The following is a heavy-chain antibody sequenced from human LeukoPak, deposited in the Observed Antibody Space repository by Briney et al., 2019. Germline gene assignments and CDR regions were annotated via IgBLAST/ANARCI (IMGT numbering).Heavy chain of an antibody. D-gene: IGHD3-22*01. CDR3: ARDARADYDSSGAIDY. CDR2: INPNSGGT. J-gene: IGHJ4*02. Sequence: ASVTVSCKASGYTFTAYYIHWVRQAPGQGLEWMGWINPNSGGTDYAQKFQGRVTVTRDTSISTAYMELSRLRSDDTAVYYCARDARADYDSSGAIDYWGQGTLVTVSS. V-gene: IGHV1-2*02. CDR1: GYTFTAYY.